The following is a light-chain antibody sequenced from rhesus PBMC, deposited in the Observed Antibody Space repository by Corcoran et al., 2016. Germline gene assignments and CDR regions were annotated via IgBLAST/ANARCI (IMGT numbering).Light chain of an antibody. J-gene: IGKJ1*01. CDR1: ERVGSY. CDR3: QQYNDLLWM. CDR2: GAT. V-gene: IGKV3-40*03. Sequence: EIVMTQSPATLSLSPGETATLSCRASERVGSYLAWYQQKPGQAPKLLVQGATFRATGSPDRVSGSGSRTELTLTISSLEPEDVGVYHCQQYNDLLWMFGQGTKVEIK.